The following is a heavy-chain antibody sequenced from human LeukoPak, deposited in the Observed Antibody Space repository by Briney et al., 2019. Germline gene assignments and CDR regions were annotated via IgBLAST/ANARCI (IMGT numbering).Heavy chain of an antibody. Sequence: AGGSLRLSCAASGFTFSSYNLNWVRQAPGKGLEWVSSISSSSGYIYYADSVRARFTISRVNAKNSLYLQMNSLRAEDTAVYYCARDRRFFGSGSYLDYWGQGTLVTVSS. CDR3: ARDRRFFGSGSYLDY. J-gene: IGHJ4*02. V-gene: IGHV3-21*01. D-gene: IGHD3-10*01. CDR1: GFTFSSYN. CDR2: ISSSSGYI.